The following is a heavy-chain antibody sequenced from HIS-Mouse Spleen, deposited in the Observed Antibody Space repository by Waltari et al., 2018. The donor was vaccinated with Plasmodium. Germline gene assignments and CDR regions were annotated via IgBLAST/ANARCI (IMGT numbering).Heavy chain of an antibody. CDR3: AGGMKSSSSAFDI. V-gene: IGHV3-53*01. D-gene: IGHD6-6*01. CDR2: IYSGGST. Sequence: EVQLVESGGGLIQPGGSLRLSCAASGFTVSSNYMSWVRQAPGKGLEWVAVIYSGGSTYYADSVKGRFTISRDNSKNTLYLQMNSLRAEDTAVYYCAGGMKSSSSAFDIWGQGTMVTVSS. J-gene: IGHJ3*02. CDR1: GFTVSSNY.